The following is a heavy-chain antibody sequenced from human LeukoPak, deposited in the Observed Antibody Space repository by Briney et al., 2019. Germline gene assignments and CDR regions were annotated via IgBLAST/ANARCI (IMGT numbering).Heavy chain of an antibody. Sequence: GASVKVSCQASGYTFTSHYMHWVRQAPGQGLEWMGIINPSGGSTSYAQNFQGRVTMTRDTSTSTVYMELSSLRSEDTAVYYCAKSGYYYDSMSLLFDHWGQGTLVTVSS. CDR3: AKSGYYYDSMSLLFDH. D-gene: IGHD3-22*01. CDR1: GYTFTSHY. J-gene: IGHJ4*02. CDR2: INPSGGST. V-gene: IGHV1-46*03.